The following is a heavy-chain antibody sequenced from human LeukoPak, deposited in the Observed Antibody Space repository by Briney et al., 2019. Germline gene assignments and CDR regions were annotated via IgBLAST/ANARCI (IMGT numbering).Heavy chain of an antibody. J-gene: IGHJ4*02. Sequence: GGSLRLSCAASGFTFSSYAMHWVRQAPGKGLEWVAVVSYDGSNKYYADSVQGRFAVSRDNSKNTLFLHMNTLTTDDTAVYYCARDNNWGSTHYWGQGTLVTVSS. V-gene: IGHV3-30*09. CDR1: GFTFSSYA. CDR3: ARDNNWGSTHY. D-gene: IGHD7-27*01. CDR2: VSYDGSNK.